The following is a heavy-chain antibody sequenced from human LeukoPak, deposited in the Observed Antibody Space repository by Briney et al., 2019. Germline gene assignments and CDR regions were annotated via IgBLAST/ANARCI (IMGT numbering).Heavy chain of an antibody. CDR1: AYTITGYY. Sequence: ASVKVSCKASAYTITGYYFHWVRQAPGQGLEWMGWINTNSGGTNYAQKFQGRVTMTRDTSITTTYMELSRLRSDDTAVFYCATTGYGGTYDAFDIWGQGTRVTVSS. V-gene: IGHV1-2*02. CDR2: INTNSGGT. D-gene: IGHD4-23*01. J-gene: IGHJ3*02. CDR3: ATTGYGGTYDAFDI.